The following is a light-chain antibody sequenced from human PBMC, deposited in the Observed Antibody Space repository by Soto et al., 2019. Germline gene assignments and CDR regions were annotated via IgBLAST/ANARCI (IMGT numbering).Light chain of an antibody. CDR1: QSVSSY. Sequence: EIVLKDSPATLSLSPGERATLSCRASQSVSSYLAWYQQKPGQAPRLLIYDASNRATGIPARFSGSGSGTDFTLTISSLEPEDFAVYYCQQRSNWPRTFGQGTKVDIK. CDR3: QQRSNWPRT. V-gene: IGKV3-11*01. J-gene: IGKJ1*01. CDR2: DAS.